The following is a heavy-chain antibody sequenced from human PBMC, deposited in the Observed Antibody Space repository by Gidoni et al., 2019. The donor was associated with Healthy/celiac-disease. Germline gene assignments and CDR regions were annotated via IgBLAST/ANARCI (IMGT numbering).Heavy chain of an antibody. V-gene: IGHV1-69*06. CDR1: GGTFSSYA. Sequence: QVQLVQSGAEVKKPGSSVKVSCKASGGTFSSYAISWVRQAPGQGLEWMGGIIPIFGTANYAQKFQGRVTITADKSTSTAYMELSSLRSEDTAVYYCASGSVPGDSSGYYPGGWFDPWGQGTLVTVSS. CDR3: ASGSVPGDSSGYYPGGWFDP. J-gene: IGHJ5*02. D-gene: IGHD3-22*01. CDR2: IIPIFGTA.